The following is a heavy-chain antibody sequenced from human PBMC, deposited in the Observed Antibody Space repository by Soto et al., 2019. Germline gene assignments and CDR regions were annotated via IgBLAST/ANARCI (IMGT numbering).Heavy chain of an antibody. D-gene: IGHD2-15*01. CDR3: ASDPGGCSGGSCYSWYFDY. J-gene: IGHJ4*02. CDR2: ISSSSSII. CDR1: GFTFSTYN. Sequence: GESLKISCAASGFTFSTYNMNWVRQAPGKGLEWVSYISSSSSIIYYADSVKGRFTISRDNAKNSLYLQMNSLRAEDTAVYYCASDPGGCSGGSCYSWYFDYWGQGTLVTVSS. V-gene: IGHV3-48*01.